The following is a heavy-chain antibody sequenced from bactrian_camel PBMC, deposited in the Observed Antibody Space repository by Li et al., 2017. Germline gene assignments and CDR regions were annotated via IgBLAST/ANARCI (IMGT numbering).Heavy chain of an antibody. D-gene: IGHD2*01. V-gene: IGHV3S40*01. CDR2: DYSGGGIP. CDR3: AARPCPRRSLLRRVVDYNL. Sequence: VQLVESGGGSVQAGGSLRLSCGASEYICSSSCMGWFRQVPGKEREGVAADYSGGGIPYYADSVNGRFTISRDNAKNTLYLQMNSLEPVDTAMYYCAARPCPRRSLLRRVVDYNLWGQGTQVTVS. CDR1: EYICSSSC. J-gene: IGHJ4*01.